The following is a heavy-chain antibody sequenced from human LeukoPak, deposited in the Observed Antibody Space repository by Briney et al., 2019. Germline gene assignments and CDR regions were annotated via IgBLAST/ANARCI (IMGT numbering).Heavy chain of an antibody. CDR2: IDPDGSTT. CDR1: GFTLSSYC. D-gene: IGHD6-13*01. CDR3: TRVRAGRAGLMDV. V-gene: IGHV3-74*01. J-gene: IGHJ6*02. Sequence: GGSLRLSCAASGFTLSSYCMHWVRQAPGEGLVWVSHIDPDGSTTNYADSVEGRFTPSTDNAKNTLYLQINSLRAKDTSLYYCTRVRAGRAGLMDVSGAGATVTVSS.